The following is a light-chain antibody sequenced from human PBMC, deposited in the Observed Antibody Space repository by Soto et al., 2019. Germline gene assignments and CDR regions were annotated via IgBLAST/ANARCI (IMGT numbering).Light chain of an antibody. J-gene: IGKJ1*01. CDR1: QSLLHSNGYNY. CDR3: MQALQTPPT. CDR2: LGS. V-gene: IGKV2-28*01. Sequence: EIVITQAPVSLPVSPGEPASISCRSSQSLLHSNGYNYLDWYLQKPGQSPQLLIFLGSNRASGVPDRFSGSGSGTDFTLKISRVEAEDVGIYYCMQALQTPPTFGQGTKVDI.